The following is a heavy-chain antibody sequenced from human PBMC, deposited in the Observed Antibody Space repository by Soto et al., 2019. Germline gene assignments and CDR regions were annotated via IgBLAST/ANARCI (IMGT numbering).Heavy chain of an antibody. D-gene: IGHD1-1*01. Sequence: QVQLVQSGAEVKKPGASVKVSCKASGYTFTGHYIHWVRQAPEQGPEWMGEISSESGGTRYAQKFQGRVTLTRDTSINTVYMELSNLSPDDTAVYYCGGGRNGQLGVFYWGQGTLVTVSS. J-gene: IGHJ4*02. V-gene: IGHV1-2*02. CDR2: ISSESGGT. CDR1: GYTFTGHY. CDR3: GGGRNGQLGVFY.